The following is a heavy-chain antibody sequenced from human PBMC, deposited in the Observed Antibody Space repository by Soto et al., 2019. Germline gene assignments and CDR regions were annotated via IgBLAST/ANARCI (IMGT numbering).Heavy chain of an antibody. D-gene: IGHD4-17*01. V-gene: IGHV4-34*01. CDR2: INHSGST. Sequence: ASETLSLTCGVYGGSFSGYFWSWIRQPPGKGLEWIGEINHSGSTNYNPSLKSRVTISADTSKKQFSLKLTSVTAADTAVYYCASLATVTTPFDYWGQGTLVTVSS. CDR1: GGSFSGYF. J-gene: IGHJ4*02. CDR3: ASLATVTTPFDY.